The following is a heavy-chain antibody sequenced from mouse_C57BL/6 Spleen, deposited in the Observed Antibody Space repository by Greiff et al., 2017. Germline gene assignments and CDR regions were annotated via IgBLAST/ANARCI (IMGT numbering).Heavy chain of an antibody. CDR3: ASMVTGAMDY. CDR1: GFTFSDYG. V-gene: IGHV5-17*01. D-gene: IGHD2-2*01. CDR2: ISSGSSTI. Sequence: DVKLQESGGGLVKPGGSLKLSCAASGFTFSDYGMHWVRQAPEKGLEWVAYISSGSSTIYYADTVKGRFTISRDNAKNTLFLQMTSLRSEDTAMYYCASMVTGAMDYWGQGTSVTVSS. J-gene: IGHJ4*01.